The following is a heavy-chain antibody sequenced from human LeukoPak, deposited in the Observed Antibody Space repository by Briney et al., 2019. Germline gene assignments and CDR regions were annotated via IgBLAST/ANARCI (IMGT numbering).Heavy chain of an antibody. V-gene: IGHV6-1*01. CDR1: GDGVSSNSVA. Sequence: SQTLSLTCAISGDGVSSNSVAWNWVRRSPSRGLEWLGRTYYRSTWYYDYAVSVKSRITISPDTSKNQFSLQLNSVTPEDTAVYYCARGATAYFDYWGQGTLVTVSS. J-gene: IGHJ4*02. D-gene: IGHD5-12*01. CDR3: ARGATAYFDY. CDR2: TYYRSTWYY.